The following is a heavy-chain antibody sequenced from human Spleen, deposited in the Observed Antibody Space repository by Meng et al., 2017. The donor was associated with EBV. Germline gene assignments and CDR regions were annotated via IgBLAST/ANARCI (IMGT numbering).Heavy chain of an antibody. V-gene: IGHV4-34*01. D-gene: IGHD3-10*01. Sequence: GHQHTWGAVLLTPSETLSLTGAVSGGAFSGYYWSWIRQPPGKGLEWIGEINHSGSANYNPSLKSRVTMSVDTSKNQFSLKLTSVTAADTSVYYCARAGLRGTPMIRGRYDYWGQGTLVTVSS. CDR3: ARAGLRGTPMIRGRYDY. CDR1: GGAFSGYY. CDR2: INHSGSA. J-gene: IGHJ4*02.